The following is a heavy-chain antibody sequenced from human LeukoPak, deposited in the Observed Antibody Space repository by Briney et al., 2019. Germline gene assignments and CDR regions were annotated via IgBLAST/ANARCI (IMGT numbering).Heavy chain of an antibody. Sequence: ASVKVSCKASGYTFTSYGISWVRQAPGQGLEWMGWISAYNGNTNYAQKLQGRVTMTTDTSTSTAYMELRSLRSDDTAVYYCARDFPPGRGSDPQPIGYWGQGTLVTVSS. V-gene: IGHV1-18*01. CDR3: ARDFPPGRGSDPQPIGY. J-gene: IGHJ4*02. CDR2: ISAYNGNT. CDR1: GYTFTSYG. D-gene: IGHD5-12*01.